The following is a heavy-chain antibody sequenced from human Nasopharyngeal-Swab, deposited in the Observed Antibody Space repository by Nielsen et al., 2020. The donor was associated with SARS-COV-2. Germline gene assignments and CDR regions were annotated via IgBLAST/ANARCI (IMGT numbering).Heavy chain of an antibody. D-gene: IGHD1-1*01. J-gene: IGHJ6*03. CDR2: IYPGDSDT. V-gene: IGHV5-51*01. Sequence: GGSLRLSCKGSGYTFSGYWIGWVRQMPGKGLEWMGIIYPGDSDTRYSPSFQGQVTISADKSISTAYLQWSSLKASDTAMYYCARRPQLDTYMDVWGKGTTVTVSS. CDR3: ARRPQLDTYMDV. CDR1: GYTFSGYW.